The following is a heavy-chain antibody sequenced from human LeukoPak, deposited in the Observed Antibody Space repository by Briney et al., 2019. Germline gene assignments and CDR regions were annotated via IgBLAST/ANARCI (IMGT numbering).Heavy chain of an antibody. CDR1: GYSFTSYW. D-gene: IGHD3-9*01. CDR3: ARHHYDILADAFDI. V-gene: IGHV5-51*01. Sequence: GESLKISCKGSGYSFTSYWLGWVRQMPGKGLEWMGILYPGDSDTRYSPSFQGQVTISADKSISTAYLQWSSLKASDTAMYYCARHHYDILADAFDIWGQGTMVTVSS. CDR2: LYPGDSDT. J-gene: IGHJ3*02.